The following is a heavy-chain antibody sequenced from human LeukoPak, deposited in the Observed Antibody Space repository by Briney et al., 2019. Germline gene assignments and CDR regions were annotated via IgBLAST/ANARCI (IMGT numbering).Heavy chain of an antibody. CDR1: GGSISTYY. D-gene: IGHD7-27*01. J-gene: IGHJ4*02. CDR2: IYHSGST. Sequence: PSETLSLTCTLSGGSISTYYWSWIRQPPGKGLEWIGYIYHSGSTNYNPSLKSRVTISVDTSKNQFSLKLSSVTAADTAVYYCARLPLTGDFDYWGQGTLVTVSS. V-gene: IGHV4-59*08. CDR3: ARLPLTGDFDY.